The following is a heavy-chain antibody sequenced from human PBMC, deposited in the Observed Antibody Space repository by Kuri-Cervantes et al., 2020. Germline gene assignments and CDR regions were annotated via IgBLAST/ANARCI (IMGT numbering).Heavy chain of an antibody. CDR2: IWYDGSNK. CDR3: ARSWDYDAALDY. D-gene: IGHD1-7*01. V-gene: IGHV3-33*01. J-gene: IGHJ4*02. Sequence: LSLTCAASGFTFSSYGMHWVRQAPGKGLEWVAVIWYDGSNKYYADSVKGRFTISRDNSKNTLYLQMNSLRSDDTAVYYCARSWDYDAALDYWGQGTLVTVSS. CDR1: GFTFSSYG.